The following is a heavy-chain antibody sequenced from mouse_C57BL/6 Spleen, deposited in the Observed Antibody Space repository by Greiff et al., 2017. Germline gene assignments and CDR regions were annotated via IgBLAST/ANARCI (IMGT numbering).Heavy chain of an antibody. V-gene: IGHV1-9*01. CDR3: ARGAGDYDGGSWFAY. D-gene: IGHD2-4*01. J-gene: IGHJ3*01. CDR2: ILPGSGST. CDR1: GYTFTGYW. Sequence: QVQLQQSGAELMKPGASVKLSCKATGYTFTGYWIEWVKQRPGHGLEWIGEILPGSGSTNYNEKFKGKATFTADTSSNTAYMQLSSLTTEDSAIYDCARGAGDYDGGSWFAYWGQGTLVTVSA.